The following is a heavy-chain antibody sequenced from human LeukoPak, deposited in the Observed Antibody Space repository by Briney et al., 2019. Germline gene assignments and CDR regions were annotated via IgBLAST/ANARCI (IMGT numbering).Heavy chain of an antibody. V-gene: IGHV4-30-4*01. Sequence: PSETLSLTCAVPGGPISSATYYWSWIRQPPGKGLEWVGHTYNSGRTYYNPSLKRRLTMSLDTSRNQFSLRLSSVTAADTAVYHCARVADEFGDYGFDSWGQGTLVTVSS. D-gene: IGHD4-17*01. CDR3: ARVADEFGDYGFDS. J-gene: IGHJ4*02. CDR2: TYNSGRT. CDR1: GGPISSATYY.